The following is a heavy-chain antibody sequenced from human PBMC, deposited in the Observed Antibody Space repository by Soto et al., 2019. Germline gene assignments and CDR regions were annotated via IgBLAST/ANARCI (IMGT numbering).Heavy chain of an antibody. Sequence: SETLSLTCTVSGDSIGSNNHYWSWIRQPPGEGLEWIGFISYSGTTSYSPSLKSRVAISLDTSKNQFSLSLSSVTAADTAVYYCARGRGYSYGLDPWGQGTLVTVSS. J-gene: IGHJ5*02. CDR3: ARGRGYSYGLDP. CDR2: ISYSGTT. CDR1: GDSIGSNNHY. D-gene: IGHD5-18*01. V-gene: IGHV4-30-4*01.